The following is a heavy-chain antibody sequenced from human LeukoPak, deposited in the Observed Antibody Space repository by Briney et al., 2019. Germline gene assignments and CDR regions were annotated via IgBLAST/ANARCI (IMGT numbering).Heavy chain of an antibody. CDR3: ARRGPPKYYYDSSGYSDFDY. CDR2: IIPIFGTA. Sequence: GASEKVSCKASGGTFSSYAISWVRQAPGQGLEWMGGIIPIFGTANYAQKFQGRVTITADESTSTAYMELSSLRSEDTAVYYCARRGPPKYYYDSSGYSDFDYWGQGTLVTVSS. J-gene: IGHJ4*02. D-gene: IGHD3-22*01. V-gene: IGHV1-69*13. CDR1: GGTFSSYA.